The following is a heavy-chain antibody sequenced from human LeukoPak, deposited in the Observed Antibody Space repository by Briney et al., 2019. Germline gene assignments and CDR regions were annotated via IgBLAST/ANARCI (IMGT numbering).Heavy chain of an antibody. V-gene: IGHV4-59*01. CDR3: ARSEGYDFWSGYPYYYYGMDV. J-gene: IGHJ6*02. Sequence: PSEALSLTCTVSGGSISSYYWSWIRQPPGKGLEWIGYIYYSGSTNYNPSLKSRVTISVDTSKNQFSLKLSSVTAADTAVYYCARSEGYDFWSGYPYYYYGMDVWGQGTTVTVSS. CDR2: IYYSGST. CDR1: GGSISSYY. D-gene: IGHD3-3*01.